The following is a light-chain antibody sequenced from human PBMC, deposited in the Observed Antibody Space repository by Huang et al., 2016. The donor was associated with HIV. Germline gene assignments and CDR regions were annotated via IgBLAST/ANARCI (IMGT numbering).Light chain of an antibody. V-gene: IGKV4-1*01. Sequence: IVMTQSPDSLAVALGERVTINCKSSQTFLYSSNNETYLAWYQQRPRQPPRLLIHGASARESGGPERFSGSGSETDFTLTISGLQAEDVAVYYCQQYYSTPTFGGGTKVEI. CDR3: QQYYSTPT. J-gene: IGKJ4*01. CDR1: QTFLYSSNNETY. CDR2: GAS.